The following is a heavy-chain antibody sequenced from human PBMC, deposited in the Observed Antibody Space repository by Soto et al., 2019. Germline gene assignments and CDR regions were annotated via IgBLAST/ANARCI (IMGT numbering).Heavy chain of an antibody. CDR3: ARDNPYTNSFGNWFDP. D-gene: IGHD6-13*01. Sequence: QVRLVQSGAEVKKPGSSVKVSCQASGGTFSNYAITWLRLAPGQGLEWLGGIIPVFGTVNYAQKFQGRVTITADESTSTADMELNSLRSEDTAVYYCARDNPYTNSFGNWFDPWGQGTLVIVS. J-gene: IGHJ5*02. CDR1: GGTFSNYA. CDR2: IIPVFGTV. V-gene: IGHV1-69*01.